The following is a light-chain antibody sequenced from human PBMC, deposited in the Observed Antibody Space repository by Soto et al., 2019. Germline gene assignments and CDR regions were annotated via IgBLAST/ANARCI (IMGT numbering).Light chain of an antibody. Sequence: DIQMTQSPSSLSASVGDRVTITCQASQDISNYLNWYQQKPGKAPKFLIYDASNWATGVPSRFSRSGSGTEFTLTIISVQPEDMATYYCQQYDDLSSLAFGGGTKVEIK. CDR1: QDISNY. V-gene: IGKV1-33*01. J-gene: IGKJ4*01. CDR2: DAS. CDR3: QQYDDLSSLA.